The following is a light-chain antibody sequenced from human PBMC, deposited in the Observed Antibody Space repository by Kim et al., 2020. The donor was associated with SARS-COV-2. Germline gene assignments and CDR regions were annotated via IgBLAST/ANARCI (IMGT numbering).Light chain of an antibody. CDR3: EKYKKFVT. CDR2: GAS. V-gene: IGKV1-5*01. CDR1: QSISNW. Sequence: DIQMTQSPSTLSASVGDRVTITCRASQSISNWLAWYQQKPGKAPTLLIHGASTLESGVPPRFSGSGSGTEFSLTITSLQPDDFATYYCEKYKKFVTFGPGTKVDIK. J-gene: IGKJ3*01.